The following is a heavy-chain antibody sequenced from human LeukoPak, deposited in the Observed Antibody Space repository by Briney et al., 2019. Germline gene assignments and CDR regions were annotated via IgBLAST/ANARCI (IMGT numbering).Heavy chain of an antibody. Sequence: GASVTVSCTASGYTFTRYYMDWVRQAPGQGLEWMGMINPSGGSTSYAQKFQGRVTMTRDTSTSTVYMELSSLRSEDTAVYYCARGPDSSGYPFDYWGQGTLVTVSS. D-gene: IGHD3-22*01. J-gene: IGHJ4*02. CDR3: ARGPDSSGYPFDY. CDR1: GYTFTRYY. V-gene: IGHV1-46*01. CDR2: INPSGGST.